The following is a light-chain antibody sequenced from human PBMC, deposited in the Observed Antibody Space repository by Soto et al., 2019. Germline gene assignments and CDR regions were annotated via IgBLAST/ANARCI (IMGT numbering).Light chain of an antibody. CDR3: QQYGSSPLT. Sequence: EIVLTQSPGTLSLSPWERATLSCMASQIVSSSYLAWYQQKPGQAPRLLISGASSRAPGIPDRFSGSGSGTDFSLTISKLEPEDFAVYYCQQYGSSPLTFGGGTKVDIK. CDR1: QIVSSSY. J-gene: IGKJ4*01. V-gene: IGKV3-20*01. CDR2: GAS.